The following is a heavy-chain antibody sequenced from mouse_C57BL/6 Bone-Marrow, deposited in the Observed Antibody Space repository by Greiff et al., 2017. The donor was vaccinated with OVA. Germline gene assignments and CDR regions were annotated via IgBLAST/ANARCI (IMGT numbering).Heavy chain of an antibody. V-gene: IGHV3-6*01. Sequence: EVQLQESGPGLVKPSQSLSLTCSVTGYSITSGYYWNWIRQFPGNKLEWMGYISYDGSNNYNPSLKNRISITRDTSKNQFFLKLNSVTTEDTATYYCARDPYFGRFAYWGQGTLVTVSA. CDR3: ARDPYFGRFAY. J-gene: IGHJ3*01. D-gene: IGHD2-10*01. CDR1: GYSITSGYY. CDR2: ISYDGSN.